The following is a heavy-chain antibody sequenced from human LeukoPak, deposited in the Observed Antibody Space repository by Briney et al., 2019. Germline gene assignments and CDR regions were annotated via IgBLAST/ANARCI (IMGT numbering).Heavy chain of an antibody. CDR1: GYRFTSYW. Sequence: GESLQISCKGSGYRFTSYWIGWVRQMPGKGLEWMGIIYPGDSDTRYSPSYQGQVTISADKSISTAYLQWSSLKASDTAMYYCARHDHDAFDIWGQGTMVTVSS. V-gene: IGHV5-51*01. J-gene: IGHJ3*02. CDR2: IYPGDSDT. CDR3: ARHDHDAFDI.